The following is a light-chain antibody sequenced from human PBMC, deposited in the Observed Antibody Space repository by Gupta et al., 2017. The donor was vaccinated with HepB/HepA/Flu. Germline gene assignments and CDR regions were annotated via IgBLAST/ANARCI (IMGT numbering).Light chain of an antibody. CDR1: QSVSSY. J-gene: IGKJ4*01. CDR3: QQRSNWPLT. Sequence: EVVLTQSPATLSVSPGERATLSCRASQSVSSYLAWYQQKSGQAPRLLIYDASNRASGVPARFSGSGSGTDFTLTISSLEPEDFAIYYCQQRSNWPLTFGGGTKVEIK. CDR2: DAS. V-gene: IGKV3-11*01.